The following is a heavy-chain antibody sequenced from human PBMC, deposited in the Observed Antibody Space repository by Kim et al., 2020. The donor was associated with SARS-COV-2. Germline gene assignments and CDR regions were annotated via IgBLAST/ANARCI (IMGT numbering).Heavy chain of an antibody. J-gene: IGHJ4*02. D-gene: IGHD3-3*01. CDR3: TTDIEWSYVDY. V-gene: IGHV3-15*01. CDR1: GFTFSHAW. Sequence: GGSLRLSCVVSGFTFSHAWMSWVRQVPGKGLEWVGRIKSKNYGGTTDYAAPVKGRFTISRDDSKRTVFLQMTSLKNEDTAVYYCTTDIEWSYVDYWGQGTLVSVSS. CDR2: IKSKNYGGTT.